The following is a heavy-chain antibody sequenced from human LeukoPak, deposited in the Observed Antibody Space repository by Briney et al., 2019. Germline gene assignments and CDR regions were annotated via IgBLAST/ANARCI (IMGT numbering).Heavy chain of an antibody. D-gene: IGHD1-26*01. CDR3: ARSSYSGSRYYYYYYMDV. V-gene: IGHV4-4*07. Sequence: SETLSLTCTVSGGSVSSYYWSWIRQPAGKGLEWIGRIYTSGSTNYNPSLKSRVTMSVDTSKNQFSLKLSSVTAADTAVYYCARSSYSGSRYYYYYYMDVWGKGTTVTISS. CDR1: GGSVSSYY. J-gene: IGHJ6*03. CDR2: IYTSGST.